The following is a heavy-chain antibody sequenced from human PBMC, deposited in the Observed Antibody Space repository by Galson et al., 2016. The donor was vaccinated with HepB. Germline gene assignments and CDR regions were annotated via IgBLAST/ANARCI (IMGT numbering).Heavy chain of an antibody. CDR1: GYTFINFD. CDR2: INPTSGDT. D-gene: IGHD6-19*01. CDR3: AKGRFTAVPDY. V-gene: IGHV1-8*01. Sequence: SVKVSCKASGYTFINFDINWVRQAPGQRLEWMGCINPTSGDTKYAQKFQGRFSLTRNTSTSTAYMELSGLTSEDTAVYYCAKGRFTAVPDYWGQGTLVTVSS. J-gene: IGHJ4*02.